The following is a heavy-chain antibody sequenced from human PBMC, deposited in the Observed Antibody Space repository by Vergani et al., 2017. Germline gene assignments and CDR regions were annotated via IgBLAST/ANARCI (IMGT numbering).Heavy chain of an antibody. Sequence: EVQLVESGGGLVQPGRSLRLSCAASGFTFDDYAMHWVRQAPGKGLEWVSGISWNSGSIGYADSVKGRFTISRDNAKNSLYLQMNSLRAADTALYYCAKDMGGNSGWFDPWGQGTLVTVSS. CDR2: ISWNSGSI. CDR3: AKDMGGNSGWFDP. CDR1: GFTFDDYA. D-gene: IGHD4-23*01. J-gene: IGHJ5*02. V-gene: IGHV3-9*01.